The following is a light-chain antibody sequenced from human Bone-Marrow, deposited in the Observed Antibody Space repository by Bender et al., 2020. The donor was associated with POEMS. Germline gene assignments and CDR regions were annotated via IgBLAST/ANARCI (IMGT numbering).Light chain of an antibody. CDR3: SSYTSSTTLV. Sequence: QSALTQPASVSGSPGQSITISCTGTSSDLGTYNYVSWFQQKPGKAPKLMIYDVSDRPSGVSNRFSGSKSGNTASLTISGLQAEDEADYYCSSYTSSTTLVFGGGTKVTVL. CDR1: SSDLGTYNY. V-gene: IGLV2-14*01. CDR2: DVS. J-gene: IGLJ2*01.